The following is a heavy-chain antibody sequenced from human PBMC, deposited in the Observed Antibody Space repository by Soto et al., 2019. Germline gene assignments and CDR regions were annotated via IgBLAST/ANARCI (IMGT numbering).Heavy chain of an antibody. CDR2: VSSDGSNQ. J-gene: IGHJ5*02. Sequence: PGGSLRLSCAASGFSFNKYGMHWVRQAPGKGLEWVAYVSSDGSNQYYADSVKGRFTISRDNSKSTLFLQLDSLRADDTAVYYCAKDRVIQLLPIWPDPWGQGTLVTVSS. CDR1: GFSFNKYG. D-gene: IGHD2-2*01. V-gene: IGHV3-30*18. CDR3: AKDRVIQLLPIWPDP.